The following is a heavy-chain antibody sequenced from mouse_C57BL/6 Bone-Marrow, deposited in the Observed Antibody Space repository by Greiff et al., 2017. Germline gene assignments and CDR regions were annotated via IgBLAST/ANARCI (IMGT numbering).Heavy chain of an antibody. CDR1: GFTFSDYG. Sequence: EVKLVESGGGLVKPGGSLKLSCAASGFTFSDYGMHWVRQAPEKGLEWVAYISSGSSTIYYADTVKGRFTISRDNAKNTLFLQMTSLRSEDTAMYYCARWGVYYYAMDYWGQGTSVTVSS. CDR2: ISSGSSTI. V-gene: IGHV5-17*01. J-gene: IGHJ4*01. CDR3: ARWGVYYYAMDY.